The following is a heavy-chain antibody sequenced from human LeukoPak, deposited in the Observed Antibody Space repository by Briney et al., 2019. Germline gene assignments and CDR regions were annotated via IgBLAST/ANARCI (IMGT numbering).Heavy chain of an antibody. CDR1: GYTFTGHY. CDR2: INPNSGGT. J-gene: IGHJ3*02. CDR3: AREPYGSGSYPNAFDI. Sequence: ASVKVSCKASGYTFTGHYMHWVRQAPGQGLEWMGWINPNSGGTNYAQKFQGRVTMTRDTSISTAYMELSRLRSDDTAVYYCAREPYGSGSYPNAFDIWGQGTMVTVSS. V-gene: IGHV1-2*02. D-gene: IGHD3-10*01.